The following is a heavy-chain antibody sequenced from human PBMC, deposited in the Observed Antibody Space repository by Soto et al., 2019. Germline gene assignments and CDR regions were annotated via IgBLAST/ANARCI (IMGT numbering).Heavy chain of an antibody. CDR2: ISSSSSTI. Sequence: GGSLRLSCAASGFTFSSYSMNWVRQAPGKGLEWVSYISSSSSTIYYADSVKGRFTISRDNAKNSLYLQMNSLRDEDTAVYYCARGGNTITFGGVIVIRYYFDYWGQGTLVTV. V-gene: IGHV3-48*02. D-gene: IGHD3-16*02. J-gene: IGHJ4*02. CDR3: ARGGNTITFGGVIVIRYYFDY. CDR1: GFTFSSYS.